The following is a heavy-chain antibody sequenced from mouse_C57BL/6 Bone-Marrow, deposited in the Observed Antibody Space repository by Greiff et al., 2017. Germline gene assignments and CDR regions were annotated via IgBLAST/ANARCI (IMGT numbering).Heavy chain of an antibody. CDR2: IDPETGGT. CDR3: TRIWLLYFDY. D-gene: IGHD2-3*01. J-gene: IGHJ2*01. Sequence: QVHVKQSGAELVRPGASVTLSCKASGYTFTDYEMHWVKQTPVHGLEWIGAIDPETGGTAYNQKFKGKAILTADKSSSTAYMELRSLTSEDSAVYYCTRIWLLYFDYWGQGTTLTVSS. CDR1: GYTFTDYE. V-gene: IGHV1-15*01.